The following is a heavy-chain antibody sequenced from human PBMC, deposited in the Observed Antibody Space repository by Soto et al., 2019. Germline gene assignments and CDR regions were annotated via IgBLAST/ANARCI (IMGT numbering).Heavy chain of an antibody. V-gene: IGHV3-23*01. CDR3: AKDRAQYSSPNWFDP. CDR1: GFTFSSYA. J-gene: IGHJ5*02. Sequence: GGSLRLSCAASGFTFSSYAMSWVRQAPGEGLEWVSAISGSGGSTYYADSVKGRFTISRDNSKNTLYLQMNSLRAEDTAVYYCAKDRAQYSSPNWFDPWGQGTLVTVSS. D-gene: IGHD6-13*01. CDR2: ISGSGGST.